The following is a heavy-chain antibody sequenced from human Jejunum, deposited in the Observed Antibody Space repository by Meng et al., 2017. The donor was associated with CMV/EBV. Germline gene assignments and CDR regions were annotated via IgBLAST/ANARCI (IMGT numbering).Heavy chain of an antibody. CDR3: ARRFCSSSSCSLDY. Sequence: GYTFTSFYIHWVRQAPGQGLEWMGIINPSGGSTNYAQKVQGRVTMTRDTSTSTVYMELSSLRSEDTAVYYCARRFCSSSSCSLDYWGQGTLVTVSS. J-gene: IGHJ4*02. CDR1: GYTFTSFY. CDR2: INPSGGST. D-gene: IGHD2-2*01. V-gene: IGHV1-46*01.